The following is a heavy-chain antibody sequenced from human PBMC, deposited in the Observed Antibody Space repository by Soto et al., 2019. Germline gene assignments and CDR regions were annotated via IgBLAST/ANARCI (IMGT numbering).Heavy chain of an antibody. Sequence: GVSLRLSCAASGFTLNTYGMYWVRQAPGKGLEWVAVSWYDGTNKDYADSVKGRFTISRDNAKNSLYLQMNSLRAEDTAVSYCARAQVATGLVGGMDVWGQGTTVTVSS. CDR1: GFTLNTYG. CDR2: SWYDGTNK. D-gene: IGHD5-12*01. J-gene: IGHJ6*02. V-gene: IGHV3-33*07. CDR3: ARAQVATGLVGGMDV.